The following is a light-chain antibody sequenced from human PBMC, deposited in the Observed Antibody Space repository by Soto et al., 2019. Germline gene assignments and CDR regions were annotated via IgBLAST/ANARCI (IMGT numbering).Light chain of an antibody. CDR3: SSYAGNNIVV. J-gene: IGLJ2*01. CDR1: SSDVGGYNF. CDR2: EVT. V-gene: IGLV2-8*01. Sequence: QSVLTQPPSASGSPGQSVTISCTGTSSDVGGYNFVSWYQQYPGKAPKLIIYEVTKRPSGVPDRFSGSKSGNTASLTVSGLQAEDEADYYCSSYAGNNIVVFGGGTKVTVL.